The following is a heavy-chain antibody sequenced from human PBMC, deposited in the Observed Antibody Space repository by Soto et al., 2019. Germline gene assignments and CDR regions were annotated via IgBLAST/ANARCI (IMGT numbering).Heavy chain of an antibody. V-gene: IGHV1-18*01. CDR1: GYTFTSYG. Sequence: ASVKVSCKASGYTFTSYGISWVRQAPGQGLEWMGWISAYNGNTNYAQKLQGRVTMTTDTSTSTAYMELRSLRSDDTAVYYCAGRGGVDYDWAPSFDDWGQGTLVTVSS. CDR3: AGRGGVDYDWAPSFDD. D-gene: IGHD5-12*01. CDR2: ISAYNGNT. J-gene: IGHJ4*02.